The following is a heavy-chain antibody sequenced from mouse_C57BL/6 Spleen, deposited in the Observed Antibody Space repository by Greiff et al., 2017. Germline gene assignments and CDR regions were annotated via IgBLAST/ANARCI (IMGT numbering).Heavy chain of an antibody. V-gene: IGHV1-26*01. CDR1: GYTFTDYY. D-gene: IGHD2-3*01. J-gene: IGHJ3*01. Sequence: VQLQQSGPELVKPGASVKISCKASGYTFTDYYMNWVKQSHGKSLEWIGDINPNNGGTSYNQKFKGKATLTVDKSSSTAYMELRSLTSEDSAVXYCARTNDGYYSAWFAYWGQGTLVTVSA. CDR2: INPNNGGT. CDR3: ARTNDGYYSAWFAY.